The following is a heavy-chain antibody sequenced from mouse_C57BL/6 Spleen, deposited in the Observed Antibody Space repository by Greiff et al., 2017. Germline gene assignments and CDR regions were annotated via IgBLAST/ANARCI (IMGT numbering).Heavy chain of an antibody. CDR1: GYTFTSYW. CDR2: IYPSDSET. V-gene: IGHV1-61*01. CDR3: ARLGDYDSFAY. D-gene: IGHD2-4*01. Sequence: QVKLQQPGAELVRPGSSVKLSCKASGYTFTSYWMAWVKQRPGQGLEWIGNIYPSDSETHYNQKFKDKATLTVDISSSTAYMQLSSLTSVYSAVYYCARLGDYDSFAYWGQGTLVTVSA. J-gene: IGHJ3*01.